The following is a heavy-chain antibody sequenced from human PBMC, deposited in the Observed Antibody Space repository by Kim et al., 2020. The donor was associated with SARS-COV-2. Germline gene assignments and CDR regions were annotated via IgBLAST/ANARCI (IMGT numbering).Heavy chain of an antibody. D-gene: IGHD6-13*01. CDR2: IYPGFYGGVSNP. J-gene: IGHJ4*02. V-gene: IGHV5-51*01. CDR3: ARPRYSSTWYPFDY. CDR1: GYSFGFYW. Sequence: GESLKISCKTSGYSFGFYWIAWVRQVPGKGLEWMGIIYPGFYGGVSNPNYSPSFEGHVTISVDKTFSTAYLQWTSLKASDTAMYYCARPRYSSTWYPFDYWGQGTLVTVSS.